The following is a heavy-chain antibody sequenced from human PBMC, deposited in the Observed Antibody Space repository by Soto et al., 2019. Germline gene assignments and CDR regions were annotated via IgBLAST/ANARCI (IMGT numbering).Heavy chain of an antibody. CDR3: AREGGGVYGDFDY. D-gene: IGHD2-8*02. CDR2: ISYDGSNK. CDR1: GFTFSSYA. J-gene: IGHJ4*02. Sequence: GGSLRLSCAASGFTFSSYAMHWVRQAPGKGLEWVAFISYDGSNKYSADSVKGLFTISRDNSMNTLYLQMNSLRAEDYSFDGGAREGGGVYGDFDYWGQGTLVTVSS. V-gene: IGHV3-30*04.